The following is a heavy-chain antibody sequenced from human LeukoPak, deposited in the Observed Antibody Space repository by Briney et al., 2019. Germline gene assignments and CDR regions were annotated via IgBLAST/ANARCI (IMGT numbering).Heavy chain of an antibody. CDR3: ARDKLGGQAFDI. CDR2: IYYSGST. CDR1: GGSISSYY. V-gene: IGHV4-59*12. J-gene: IGHJ3*02. D-gene: IGHD3-10*01. Sequence: SETLSLTCTVSGGSISSYYWSWIRQPPGKGLEWIGYIYYSGSTYYNPSLKSRVTISVDTSKNQFSLKLSSVTAADTAVYYCARDKLGGQAFDIWGQGTMVTVSS.